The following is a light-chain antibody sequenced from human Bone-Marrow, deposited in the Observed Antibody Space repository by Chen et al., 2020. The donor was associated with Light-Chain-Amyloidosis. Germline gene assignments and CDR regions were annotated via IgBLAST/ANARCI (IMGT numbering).Light chain of an antibody. CDR1: KIGSTS. J-gene: IGLJ3*02. CDR2: DDS. V-gene: IGLV3-21*02. Sequence: SYVLTQPSSVSVAPGQTTAIACGGNKIGSTSVHWYKQTPGQAPLLVVYDDSDRPSGIPERLSGDNSGNTATLTGSRVEAWDEADDYCQVWYRSRNLPVFDGGTKLTVL. CDR3: QVWYRSRNLPV.